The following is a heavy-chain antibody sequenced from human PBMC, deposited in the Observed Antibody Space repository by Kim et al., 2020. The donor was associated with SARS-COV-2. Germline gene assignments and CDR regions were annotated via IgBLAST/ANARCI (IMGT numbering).Heavy chain of an antibody. J-gene: IGHJ3*02. CDR3: AREPPGGRARLDAFDI. Sequence: SVKGRFTISRDNSKNTLYLQMNSLRAEDTAVYYCAREPPGGRARLDAFDIWGQGTMVTVSS. V-gene: IGHV3-30*01.